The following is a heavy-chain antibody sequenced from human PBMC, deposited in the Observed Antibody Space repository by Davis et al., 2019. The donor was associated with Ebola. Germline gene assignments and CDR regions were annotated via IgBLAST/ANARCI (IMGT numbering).Heavy chain of an antibody. D-gene: IGHD6-13*01. Sequence: SETLSLTCAVYGGSFSGYYWSWIRQPPGKGLEWIGEINHSGSTNYNPSLKSRVTISVDTSKNQFSLKLSSVTAADTAVYYCAKDSYSSSWYVASYYYYYGMDVWGQGTTVTVSS. J-gene: IGHJ6*02. V-gene: IGHV4-34*01. CDR1: GGSFSGYY. CDR3: AKDSYSSSWYVASYYYYYGMDV. CDR2: INHSGST.